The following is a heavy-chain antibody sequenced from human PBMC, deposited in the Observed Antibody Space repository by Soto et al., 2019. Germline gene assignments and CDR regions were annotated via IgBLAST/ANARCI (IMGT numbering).Heavy chain of an antibody. Sequence: EVQLVESGGGLVQPGGSLRLSCAASGFTFSSYWMSWVRQAPGKGLEWVANIKQDGSEKYYVDSVKGRFTISRDDAKNSLYLQMNSLRAEDTAVYYCAGHRSWRDMYYFDYWGQGTLVTVSS. J-gene: IGHJ4*02. CDR1: GFTFSSYW. CDR3: AGHRSWRDMYYFDY. CDR2: IKQDGSEK. V-gene: IGHV3-7*01.